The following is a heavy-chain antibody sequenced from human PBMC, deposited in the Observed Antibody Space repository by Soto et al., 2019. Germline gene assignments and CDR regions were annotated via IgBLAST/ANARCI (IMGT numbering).Heavy chain of an antibody. CDR3: ARAKRGYSGYDYHTPYYFDY. D-gene: IGHD5-12*01. J-gene: IGHJ4*02. Sequence: SETLSLTCTVSGGSISSYYWSWIRQPPGKGLEWIGYIYYSGSTNYNPSLKSRVTISVDTSKNQFSLKLSSVTAADTAVYYCARAKRGYSGYDYHTPYYFDYWGQGTLVTVSS. CDR1: GGSISSYY. V-gene: IGHV4-59*01. CDR2: IYYSGST.